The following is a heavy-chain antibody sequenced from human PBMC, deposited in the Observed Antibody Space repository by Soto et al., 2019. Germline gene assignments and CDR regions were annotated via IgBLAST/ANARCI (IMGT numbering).Heavy chain of an antibody. CDR3: ARVRYYYGSGSGTNDAFDI. D-gene: IGHD3-10*01. CDR2: ISSSSTI. V-gene: IGHV3-48*02. J-gene: IGHJ3*02. CDR1: GFTFSSYS. Sequence: GGSLRLSCAASGFTFSSYSMNWVRQAPGKGLEWVSYISSSSTIYYADSVKGRFTISRDNAKNSLYLQMNSLRDEDTAVYYCARVRYYYGSGSGTNDAFDIWGQGTMVTVSS.